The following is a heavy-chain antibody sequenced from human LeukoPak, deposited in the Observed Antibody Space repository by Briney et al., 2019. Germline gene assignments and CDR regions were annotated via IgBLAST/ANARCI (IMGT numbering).Heavy chain of an antibody. D-gene: IGHD1-1*01. V-gene: IGHV3-74*01. Sequence: PGGSLRLSCAASGFTFSSHWMHWVRQAPGKGLVWVSRINGDGSSTSYADSVKGRFTISRDNAKNTLYLQMNSLRVEDTAVYYCARDYGTTGWGYNWFDPWGQGTLVTVSS. CDR1: GFTFSSHW. CDR2: INGDGSST. J-gene: IGHJ5*02. CDR3: ARDYGTTGWGYNWFDP.